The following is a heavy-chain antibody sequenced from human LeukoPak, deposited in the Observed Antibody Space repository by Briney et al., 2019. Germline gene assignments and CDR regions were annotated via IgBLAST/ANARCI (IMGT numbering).Heavy chain of an antibody. CDR2: INPGGSSI. J-gene: IGHJ4*02. CDR3: ARSNQADDY. Sequence: GRSLRLSCAASGFTFSSYWMHWVRQVPGKGLVWVARINPGGSSITYADSVKGRFAISRDSAKNTLYLQMDSLRAEDTGVYYCARSNQADDYWGQGTLVTVSS. CDR1: GFTFSSYW. D-gene: IGHD1-14*01. V-gene: IGHV3-74*01.